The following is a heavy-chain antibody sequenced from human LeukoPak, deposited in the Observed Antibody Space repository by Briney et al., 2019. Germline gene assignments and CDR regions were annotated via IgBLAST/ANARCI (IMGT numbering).Heavy chain of an antibody. J-gene: IGHJ4*02. CDR1: GFTFSSYW. V-gene: IGHV3-74*01. Sequence: GGSLRLSCAASGFTFSSYWMHWVRQAPGKGLVWVSRINSDGSSTSYADSVKGRFTISRDNAKNTLYLQMNSLRAEDTALYYCAKGSYYDTNGPNDYWGQGTLVTVSS. D-gene: IGHD3-22*01. CDR3: AKGSYYDTNGPNDY. CDR2: INSDGSST.